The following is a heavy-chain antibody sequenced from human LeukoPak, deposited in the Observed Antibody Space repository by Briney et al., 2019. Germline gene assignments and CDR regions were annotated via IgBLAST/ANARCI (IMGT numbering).Heavy chain of an antibody. CDR2: INTNTGNP. CDR3: ARVAGYCSSTSCYDSYYGMDV. V-gene: IGHV7-4-1*02. J-gene: IGHJ6*02. Sequence: GASVKVSCKASGYTFTSYAMNWVRQAPGQGLEWMGWINTNTGNPTYAQGFTGRFVFSLDTSVSTAYLQISSLKAEDTAVYYCARVAGYCSSTSCYDSYYGMDVWGQGTTVTVSS. CDR1: GYTFTSYA. D-gene: IGHD2-2*01.